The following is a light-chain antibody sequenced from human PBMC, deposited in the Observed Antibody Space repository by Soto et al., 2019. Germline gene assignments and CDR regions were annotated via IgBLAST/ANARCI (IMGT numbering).Light chain of an antibody. Sequence: AIQMTQSPSSLSASVGHIFTITCRASQGIRKDLGWYQVKPGKAPKLLIYAASTLQSGVPSRLRGSAYGTDLTITISSMKTEDFATYYCLQDYNYPRTFGQGTKVDIK. J-gene: IGKJ1*01. CDR2: AAS. CDR1: QGIRKD. CDR3: LQDYNYPRT. V-gene: IGKV1-6*01.